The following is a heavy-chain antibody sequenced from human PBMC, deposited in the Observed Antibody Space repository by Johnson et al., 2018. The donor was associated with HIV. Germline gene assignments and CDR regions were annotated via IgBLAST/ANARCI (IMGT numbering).Heavy chain of an antibody. Sequence: VQLVESGGGLVQPGGSLRLSCAASGFTFSSYDMHWVRQATGKGLEWVSAIGTAGDTYYPDSVKGRFTISRDNSKNTLYLQMNSLRAEDTAVYYCAKDFGYPRPRDAFDIWGQGTMVTVSS. CDR3: AKDFGYPRPRDAFDI. V-gene: IGHV3-13*01. D-gene: IGHD5-12*01. CDR1: GFTFSSYD. CDR2: IGTAGDT. J-gene: IGHJ3*02.